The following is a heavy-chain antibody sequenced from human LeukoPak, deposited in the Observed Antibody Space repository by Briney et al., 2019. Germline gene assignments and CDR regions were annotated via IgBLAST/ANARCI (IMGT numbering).Heavy chain of an antibody. Sequence: GGSLRLSCVGSGFTFRSHAMSWVRQAPEKGLEFVSGIYENGGTTYYADSVKGRFSISRDNSKNTLYLQMDSLRGEDTAVYYCAKGPGGSVRAHFDYWGQGTLVTVSS. CDR1: GFTFRSHA. V-gene: IGHV3-23*01. CDR2: IYENGGTT. J-gene: IGHJ4*02. D-gene: IGHD3-16*01. CDR3: AKGPGGSVRAHFDY.